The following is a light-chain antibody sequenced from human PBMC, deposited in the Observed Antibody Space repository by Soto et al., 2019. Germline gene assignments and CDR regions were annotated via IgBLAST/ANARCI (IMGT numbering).Light chain of an antibody. CDR3: QSYDSSSCV. CDR2: EDN. J-gene: IGLJ2*01. V-gene: IGLV6-57*04. Sequence: NSMLTQPHSVSESPGKTVTISCTRSSGSIASNYVQWYQQRPGSAPTTVIYEDNQRPSGVPDRFSGSIDSSSNSASLTISGLKTEDEADYYCQSYDSSSCVFGGGTKLTVL. CDR1: SGSIASNY.